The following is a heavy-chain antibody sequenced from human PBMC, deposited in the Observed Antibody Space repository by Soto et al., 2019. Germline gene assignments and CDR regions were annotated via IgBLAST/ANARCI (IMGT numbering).Heavy chain of an antibody. J-gene: IGHJ6*02. Sequence: QVQLVESGGGVVQPGRSLRLSCAASGFTFSSYGMHWVRQAPGKGLEWVAVISYDGSNKYYADSVKGRFTISRDNSKNPLYLQMNSLRAEDTAVYYCAKDLSGLLWFGELDYGMDVWGQGTTVTVSS. D-gene: IGHD3-10*01. V-gene: IGHV3-30*18. CDR1: GFTFSSYG. CDR2: ISYDGSNK. CDR3: AKDLSGLLWFGELDYGMDV.